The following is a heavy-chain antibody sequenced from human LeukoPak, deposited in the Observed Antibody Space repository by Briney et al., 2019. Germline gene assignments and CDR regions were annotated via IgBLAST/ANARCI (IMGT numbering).Heavy chain of an antibody. CDR3: ARKLLEEQWLAFYYYMHV. Sequence: SETLSLTCTVSGGSISSSSYYWGWVRQPPGKGLEWIGSIYYSGSTYYNPSLKSRVTISVDTSKNQFSLKLSSVTAADTAVYYCARKLLEEQWLAFYYYMHVWGQGTTVTVSS. CDR1: GGSISSSSYY. J-gene: IGHJ6*03. D-gene: IGHD6-19*01. V-gene: IGHV4-39*01. CDR2: IYYSGST.